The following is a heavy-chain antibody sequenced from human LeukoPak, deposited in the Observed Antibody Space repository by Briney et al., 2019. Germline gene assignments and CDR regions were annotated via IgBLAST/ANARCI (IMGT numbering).Heavy chain of an antibody. Sequence: GGSLRLSCAASGFTLSSYAMHWVRQAPGKGLEYVSAISSNGGGTYYANSVKGRFTISRDNSKNTLYLQMGSLRAEDMAVYYCARGMGATRLLDYWGQGTLVTVSS. CDR1: GFTLSSYA. J-gene: IGHJ4*02. D-gene: IGHD1-26*01. CDR3: ARGMGATRLLDY. V-gene: IGHV3-64*01. CDR2: ISSNGGGT.